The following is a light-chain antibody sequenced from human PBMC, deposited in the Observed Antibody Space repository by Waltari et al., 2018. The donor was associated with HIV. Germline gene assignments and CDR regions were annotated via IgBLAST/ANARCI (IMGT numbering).Light chain of an antibody. CDR2: GAS. CDR1: QSVSSN. CDR3: QQYNNWPPFT. V-gene: IGKV3-15*01. J-gene: IGKJ3*01. Sequence: EIVMTQSPATLSVSPGERATLSCRASQSVSSNFACYQQKPGQAPRLLIYGASTRATGSPARCSGSGSGTEFTLTISSLQSEDFAVYYCQQYNNWPPFTFGPGTKVDIK.